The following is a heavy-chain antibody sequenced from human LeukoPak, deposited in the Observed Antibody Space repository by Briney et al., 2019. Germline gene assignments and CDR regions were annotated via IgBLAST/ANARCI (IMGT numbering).Heavy chain of an antibody. V-gene: IGHV4-59*08. CDR1: GGSISSYY. CDR3: AKHSCASSTSCSAYFQH. CDR2: IFYSGST. J-gene: IGHJ1*01. Sequence: SETLSLTCTVSGGSISSYYWSWIRQPPGKGLEWIGFIFYSGSTNYNPSLKSRVTISVNTSKNQFSLKLSSVTAADTAVYYCAKHSCASSTSCSAYFQHWGQGTLVTVSS. D-gene: IGHD2-2*01.